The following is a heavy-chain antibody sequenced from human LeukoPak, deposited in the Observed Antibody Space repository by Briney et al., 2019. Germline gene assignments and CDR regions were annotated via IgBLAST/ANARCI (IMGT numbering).Heavy chain of an antibody. D-gene: IGHD1-14*01. CDR3: ARDAAGLDY. CDR2: IKSDGSIT. V-gene: IGHV3-74*01. J-gene: IGHJ4*02. CDR1: GFTFRSHW. Sequence: GGSLRLSCAASGFTFRSHWMHWVRQAPGKGLVWVSRIKSDGSITTYADPVKGRFTISRDNAKNTLYLQMNSLRGEDTGVYYCARDAAGLDYWGQGTLVTVSS.